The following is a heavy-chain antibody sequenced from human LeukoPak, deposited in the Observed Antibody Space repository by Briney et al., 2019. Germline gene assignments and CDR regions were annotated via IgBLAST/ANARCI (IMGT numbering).Heavy chain of an antibody. D-gene: IGHD6-19*01. CDR3: ARGDFIAVAGTDYYYGMDG. J-gene: IGHJ6*02. V-gene: IGHV1-8*01. CDR2: MNPNSGNT. CDR1: GYTFTSYD. Sequence: ASVKVSCKASGYTFTSYDINWLRQATGQGLGWMGWMNPNSGNTGYAQKFQGRVTMTRNTSISTAYMELSSLRSEDTAVYYCARGDFIAVAGTDYYYGMDGWGQGTTVTVSS.